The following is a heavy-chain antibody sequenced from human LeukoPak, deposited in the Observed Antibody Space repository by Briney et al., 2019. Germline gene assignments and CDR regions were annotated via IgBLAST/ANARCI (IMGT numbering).Heavy chain of an antibody. CDR1: GYTLTELS. CDR2: INPSGGRT. D-gene: IGHD3-10*01. CDR3: ARDYYGGHNLYNFDF. J-gene: IGHJ4*02. V-gene: IGHV1-46*01. Sequence: ASVKVSCKVSGYTLTELSMHWVRQAPGQGLEWMGMINPSGGRTTYAKKFQGRVTMTRDTSTNTVYTELSSLRSDDTAVYYSARDYYGGHNLYNFDFWGQGTRVIVSS.